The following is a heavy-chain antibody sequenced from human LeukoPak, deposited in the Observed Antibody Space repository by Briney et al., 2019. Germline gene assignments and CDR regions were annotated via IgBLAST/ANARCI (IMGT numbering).Heavy chain of an antibody. V-gene: IGHV4-4*07. CDR1: GGSISNKY. CDR3: AREWTAGPLNWFDP. D-gene: IGHD6-19*01. J-gene: IGHJ5*02. Sequence: SETLSLTCTVSGGSISNKYWSWIRQPAGKGLEWIGRIYTSGSTNYNPSLKSRVTISVDTSKNQFSLKLSSVAAADTAVYYCAREWTAGPLNWFDPWGQGTLVTVSS. CDR2: IYTSGST.